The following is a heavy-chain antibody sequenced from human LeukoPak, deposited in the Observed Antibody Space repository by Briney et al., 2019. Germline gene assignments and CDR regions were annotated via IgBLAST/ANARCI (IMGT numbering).Heavy chain of an antibody. D-gene: IGHD7-27*01. V-gene: IGHV1-69*05. CDR2: IIPIFGTA. CDR3: ARVLSWGSGYFDL. CDR1: GGTFSSYA. Sequence: ASVKVSCKASGGTFSSYAISWVRQAPGQGLEWMGRIIPIFGTANYAQKFQGRVTITTDESTSTAYMELSSLRSEDTAVYYCARVLSWGSGYFDLWGRGTLVTVSS. J-gene: IGHJ2*01.